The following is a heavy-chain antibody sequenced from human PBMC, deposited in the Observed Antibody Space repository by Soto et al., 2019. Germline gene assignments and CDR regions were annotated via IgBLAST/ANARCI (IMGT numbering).Heavy chain of an antibody. CDR3: ARCYIVLMLYEAFDF. Sequence: SETLSLTSAVYGGSFSGYYWSWIRQPPGKGLEWIGEINHSGSTNYNPSLKSRVTISVDTSKNQFSLKLSSVTAADTAVYYCARCYIVLMLYEAFDFSGQGTLVTVSS. V-gene: IGHV4-34*01. J-gene: IGHJ4*02. CDR2: INHSGST. D-gene: IGHD2-8*01. CDR1: GGSFSGYY.